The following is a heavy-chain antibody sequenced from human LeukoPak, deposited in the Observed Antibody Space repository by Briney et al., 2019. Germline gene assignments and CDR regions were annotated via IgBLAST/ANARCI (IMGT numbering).Heavy chain of an antibody. Sequence: SETLSLTCAVSGDSISNGGYSWSWIRQPPGKGLEWIGYIYHSGSTYYNPSLKSRVTISVDRSKNQFSLKLSSVTAADTAVYYCARDRGGSYEWGQGTLVTVSS. CDR2: IYHSGST. CDR1: GDSISNGGYS. J-gene: IGHJ4*02. V-gene: IGHV4-30-2*01. CDR3: ARDRGGSYE. D-gene: IGHD1-26*01.